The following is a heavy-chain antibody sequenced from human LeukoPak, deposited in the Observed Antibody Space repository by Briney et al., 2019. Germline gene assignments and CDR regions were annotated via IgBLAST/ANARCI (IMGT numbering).Heavy chain of an antibody. CDR2: ISHRGST. D-gene: IGHD3-3*01. Sequence: SETLSLTCAVYGGSFSGYYWGWIRQPPGKGLEWVGSISHRGSTYYNPSLRSRITISLDRSKQKFSLKLTSVTAADAAVYFCARGAEYYAIWRGYAGYSDYWGQGISVTVSS. CDR3: ARGAEYYAIWRGYAGYSDY. CDR1: GGSFSGYY. V-gene: IGHV4-34*01. J-gene: IGHJ4*02.